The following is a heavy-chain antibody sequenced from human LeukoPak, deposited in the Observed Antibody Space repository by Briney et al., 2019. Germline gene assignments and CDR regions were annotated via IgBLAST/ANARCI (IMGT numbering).Heavy chain of an antibody. D-gene: IGHD3-10*01. CDR1: GGSISSYY. Sequence: PSETLSLTCTVSGGSISSYYWSWIRQPPGKGLELIGYIYYSGSTNYNPSLKSRVTISVDTSRNQFSLKLSSVTAADTAVYYCARRTEWFGELLDYYFDYWGQGTLVTVSS. CDR2: IYYSGST. CDR3: ARRTEWFGELLDYYFDY. V-gene: IGHV4-59*08. J-gene: IGHJ4*02.